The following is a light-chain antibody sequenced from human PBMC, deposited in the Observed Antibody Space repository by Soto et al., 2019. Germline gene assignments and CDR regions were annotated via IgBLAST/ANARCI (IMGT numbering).Light chain of an antibody. CDR3: SAYTSSSTLVV. J-gene: IGLJ2*01. CDR2: DVS. CDR1: SSDVGGYNY. Sequence: QSVLTQPASVSGSPGQSITISCTGTSSDVGGYNYVSWYHQHPGKAPILMIYDVSNRPSGVSNRFSGSKSGNTASLTISGLQAEDEADYYCSAYTSSSTLVVFGGGTKVTVL. V-gene: IGLV2-14*01.